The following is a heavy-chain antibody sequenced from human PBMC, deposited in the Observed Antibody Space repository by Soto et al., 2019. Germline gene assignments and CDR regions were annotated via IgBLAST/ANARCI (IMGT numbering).Heavy chain of an antibody. Sequence: GASVKVSCKASGGTFSSYAISWVRQARGQRLEWIGWIVVGSGNTNYAQKFQERVTITRDMSTSTAYMELSSLRSEDTAVYYCVAVGATQTWDAFDIWGQGTMVTVSS. V-gene: IGHV1-58*02. J-gene: IGHJ3*02. CDR1: GGTFSSYA. CDR2: IVVGSGNT. D-gene: IGHD1-26*01. CDR3: VAVGATQTWDAFDI.